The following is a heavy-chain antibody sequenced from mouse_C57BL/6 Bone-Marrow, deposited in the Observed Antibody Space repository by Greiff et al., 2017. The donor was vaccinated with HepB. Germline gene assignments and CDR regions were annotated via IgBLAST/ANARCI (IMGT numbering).Heavy chain of an antibody. V-gene: IGHV6-3*01. CDR3: TSSIYYYDY. J-gene: IGHJ2*01. CDR2: IRLKSDNYAT. CDR1: GFTFSNYW. D-gene: IGHD1-1*01. Sequence: EVKVEESGGGLVQPGGSMKLSCVASGFTFSNYWMNWVRQSPEKGLEWVAQIRLKSDNYATHYAESVKGRFTISRDDSKSSVYLQMNNLRAEDTGIYYCTSSIYYYDYWGQGTTLTVSS.